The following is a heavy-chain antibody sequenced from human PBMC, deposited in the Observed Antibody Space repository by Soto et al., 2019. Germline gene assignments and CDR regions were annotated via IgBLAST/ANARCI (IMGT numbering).Heavy chain of an antibody. Sequence: PGGSLRLACAASGVTFRSYGMHGVRQAPGKGLEWVAVISYDGGNKYYADSVKGRFTISRDNSKNTLYLQMNSLRAEDTAVYYCAKDNCISTSCYRLYNWFDPWGQGTLVTVS. V-gene: IGHV3-30*18. CDR2: ISYDGGNK. CDR3: AKDNCISTSCYRLYNWFDP. J-gene: IGHJ5*02. CDR1: GVTFRSYG. D-gene: IGHD2-2*01.